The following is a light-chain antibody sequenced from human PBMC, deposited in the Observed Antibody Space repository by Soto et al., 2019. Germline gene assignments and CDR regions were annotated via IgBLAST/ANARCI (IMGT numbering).Light chain of an antibody. CDR3: QQYHRYST. Sequence: DIKMTQSPSTLSGSVGDRVTITCRASQTISSWLAWYQQKPGKAPKLLIYDVSTLASGVPSRFSGSASGTEFTLTISNLESEDFASYYCQQYHRYSTFGQGTKVDIK. J-gene: IGKJ1*01. CDR1: QTISSW. V-gene: IGKV1-5*01. CDR2: DVS.